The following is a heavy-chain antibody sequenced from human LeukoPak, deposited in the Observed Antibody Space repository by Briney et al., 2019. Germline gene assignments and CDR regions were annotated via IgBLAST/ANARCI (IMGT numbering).Heavy chain of an antibody. J-gene: IGHJ1*01. CDR2: IRSKANSYAT. Sequence: GGSLRLSFAASGFTFIGSAMHWVRQASGKGREGVGRIRSKANSYATAYAASVKGRFTIAREYSKNTAYQQMNSLKTEDTAVYYCTSYRAEYFQHWGQGTLVTVSS. V-gene: IGHV3-73*01. CDR1: GFTFIGSA. CDR3: TSYRAEYFQH.